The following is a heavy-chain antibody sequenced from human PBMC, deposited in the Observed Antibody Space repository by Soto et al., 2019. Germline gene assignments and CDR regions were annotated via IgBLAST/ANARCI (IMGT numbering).Heavy chain of an antibody. Sequence: QVQLQQWGAGLLKPSETLSLTCAVYGGSFSGYYWSWIRQLPGKGLEWIGEINHSGSTNYNPSLKSRVIISVDTSKHQFSLKLSSVTAADTAVYSCARGGDSGYDIDYWGQGTLVTVSS. D-gene: IGHD5-12*01. CDR3: ARGGDSGYDIDY. CDR1: GGSFSGYY. V-gene: IGHV4-34*01. J-gene: IGHJ4*02. CDR2: INHSGST.